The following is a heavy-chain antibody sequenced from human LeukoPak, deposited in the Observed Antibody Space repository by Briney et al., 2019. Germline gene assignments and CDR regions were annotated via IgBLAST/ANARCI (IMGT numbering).Heavy chain of an antibody. CDR1: GGSIRSYY. CDR3: ARALDLLQPPDY. Sequence: SETLSLTCTVSGGSIRSYYWTWIRQTPGKGLEWIGYIFYSGSTNYNPSLKSRVTISVDTSKNQFSLKLTSVTAADTAIYYCARALDLLQPPDYWGQGTLVTVSS. D-gene: IGHD4-11*01. CDR2: IFYSGST. J-gene: IGHJ4*02. V-gene: IGHV4-59*01.